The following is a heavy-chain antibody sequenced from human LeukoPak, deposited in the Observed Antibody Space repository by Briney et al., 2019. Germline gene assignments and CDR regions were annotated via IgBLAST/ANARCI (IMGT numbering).Heavy chain of an antibody. D-gene: IGHD2-8*02. Sequence: PGGSLRLSCAASDFTFSSYTMNWVRQAPGKGLEWVSSISSSSSTIYYADSVKGRFTISRDNVDNVVYLQMNSLGAEDTAVYYCARVAVSGPTGWFDSWGQGTLVIVSS. CDR2: ISSSSSTI. V-gene: IGHV3-48*01. CDR3: ARVAVSGPTGWFDS. J-gene: IGHJ5*01. CDR1: DFTFSSYT.